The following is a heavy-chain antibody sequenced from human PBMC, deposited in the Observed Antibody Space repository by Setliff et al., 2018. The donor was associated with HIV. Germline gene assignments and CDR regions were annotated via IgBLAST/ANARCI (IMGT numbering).Heavy chain of an antibody. J-gene: IGHJ6*04. CDR3: TRRGADSYYPRPLDV. D-gene: IGHD3-10*01. V-gene: IGHV4-39*07. CDR2: IYYSYSSGRT. CDR1: AGSISSSNYY. Sequence: SETLSLTCTVSAGSISSSNYYWGWLRQPPGKGLEWIGSIYYSYSSGRTNYNPSPKSRVTISVDTSKNQFSLRLNSVTAADTAIYYCTRRGADSYYPRPLDVWGKGTTVTVSS.